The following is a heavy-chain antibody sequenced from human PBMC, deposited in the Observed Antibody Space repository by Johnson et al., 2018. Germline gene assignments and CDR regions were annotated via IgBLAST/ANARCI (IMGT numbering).Heavy chain of an antibody. CDR2: IKSKTDGGTT. J-gene: IGHJ6*03. V-gene: IGHV3-15*07. Sequence: VQLVESGGGLVKPGGSLRLSCAASGFTFSNAWMNWVRQAPGKGLEWVGRIKSKTDGGTTDYAAPVKGRFTISRDDSKNTLYLQMNSLKTEDTAVYYCTTGPHYYDSRGYYYGGHYYYYMDVWGKGTTVTVSS. CDR1: GFTFSNAW. D-gene: IGHD3-22*01. CDR3: TTGPHYYDSRGYYYGGHYYYYMDV.